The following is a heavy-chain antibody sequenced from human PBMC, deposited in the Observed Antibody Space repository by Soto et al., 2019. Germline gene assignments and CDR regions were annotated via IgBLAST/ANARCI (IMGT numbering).Heavy chain of an antibody. CDR1: GFTVSSNY. J-gene: IGHJ6*02. Sequence: EVQLVETGGGLIQPGGSLRLSCAASGFTVSSNYMRWVRQAPGKELEWVSIIYSGGSTYYADSVKGRFTISRDNSKKTVYLQMNSLRAEDTAVYYCARDIGIAARPLDVWGQGTTVTVSS. CDR2: IYSGGST. D-gene: IGHD6-6*01. V-gene: IGHV3-53*02. CDR3: ARDIGIAARPLDV.